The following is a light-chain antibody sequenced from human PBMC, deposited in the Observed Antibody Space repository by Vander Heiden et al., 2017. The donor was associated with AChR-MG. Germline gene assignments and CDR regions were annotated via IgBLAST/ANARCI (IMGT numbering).Light chain of an antibody. CDR1: SLRSYY. V-gene: IGLV3-19*01. CDR3: NSRDSSGNHPVV. CDR2: DKN. J-gene: IGLJ2*01. Sequence: SSELTQDPAVSVALGQTVRITCQGDSLRSYYASWYQQKPGQAPVLVIYDKNNRPSWIPDRFSGSSSGNTASLTITGAQAEDEADYYCNSRDSSGNHPVVFGGGTKLTVL.